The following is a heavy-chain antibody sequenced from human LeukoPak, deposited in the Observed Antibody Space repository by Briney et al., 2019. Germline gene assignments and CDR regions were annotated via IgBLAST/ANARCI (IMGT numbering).Heavy chain of an antibody. CDR2: IYHSGST. CDR3: AGQNYGAPFDY. D-gene: IGHD1-7*01. V-gene: IGHV4-4*02. J-gene: IGHJ4*02. Sequence: SGTLSLTCAVSGGSISSSNWWSWVRQPPGKGLEWIGEIYHSGSTNYNPSLKSRVTISVDKPKNQFSLKLSSVTAADTAVYYCAGQNYGAPFDYWGQGTLVTVSS. CDR1: GGSISSSNW.